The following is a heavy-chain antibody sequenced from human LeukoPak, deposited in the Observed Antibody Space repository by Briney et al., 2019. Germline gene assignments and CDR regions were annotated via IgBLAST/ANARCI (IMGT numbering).Heavy chain of an antibody. CDR1: GFTVSSSY. CDR3: ASLATIITVPTATPHDYFDP. Sequence: GSLRLSCAASGFTVSSSYMSWVRQAPGKGLEWVSVFYSGGKTYYTDSVKGRFTISRDNSKNTLSLQMNSLRVEDTAVYYCASLATIITVPTATPHDYFDPWGQGTVVTVSS. D-gene: IGHD3-10*01. V-gene: IGHV3-53*05. J-gene: IGHJ5*02. CDR2: FYSGGKT.